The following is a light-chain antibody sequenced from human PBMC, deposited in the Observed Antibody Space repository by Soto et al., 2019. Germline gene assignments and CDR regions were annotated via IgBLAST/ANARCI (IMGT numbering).Light chain of an antibody. CDR2: DVN. CDR1: SSDVGGYNS. Sequence: QSALTQPASVSGSPGQSITIACTGTSSDVGGYNSVSWYQQHPGKVPKLIIYDVNNRPSGVSWRFSGSKSGNTASLTVSGLQAEDEADYYCSSYASSSTLVFGGGTKLTGL. J-gene: IGLJ2*01. V-gene: IGLV2-14*03. CDR3: SSYASSSTLV.